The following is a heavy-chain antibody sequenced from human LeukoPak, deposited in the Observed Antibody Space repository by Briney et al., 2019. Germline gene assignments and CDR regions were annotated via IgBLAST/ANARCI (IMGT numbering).Heavy chain of an antibody. CDR3: AKPARTDYADY. D-gene: IGHD1-14*01. CDR2: ISGSGGNT. CDR1: GFTFSSYA. V-gene: IGHV3-23*01. J-gene: IGHJ4*02. Sequence: GGSLRLSCAASGFTFSSYAMNWVRQAPGKGLEWVSSISGSGGNTYYADSVKGRFTVSRDNSKNTLYLQMNSLRAEDTAVYYCAKPARTDYADYWGQGTLVTVSS.